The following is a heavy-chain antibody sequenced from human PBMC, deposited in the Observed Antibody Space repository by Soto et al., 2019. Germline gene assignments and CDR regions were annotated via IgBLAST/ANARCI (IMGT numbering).Heavy chain of an antibody. J-gene: IGHJ2*01. Sequence: QVQLVQSGAEVKKPGSSVKVSCKASGGTFSSYAISWVRQAPGQGLEWMGGIIPIFGTATYAQKFQGRVKITVDESTSTAYMELSSLSSEDTAVYYCARDQGLRGDWYFDLLGRGTLVTVSS. D-gene: IGHD3-10*01. CDR2: IIPIFGTA. CDR3: ARDQGLRGDWYFDL. V-gene: IGHV1-69*01. CDR1: GGTFSSYA.